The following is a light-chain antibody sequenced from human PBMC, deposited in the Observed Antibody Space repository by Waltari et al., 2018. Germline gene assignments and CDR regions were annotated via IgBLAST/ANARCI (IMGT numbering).Light chain of an antibody. V-gene: IGKV3-15*01. Sequence: LMTQPPPTRSVSPGESATLSCRASQSISDNLAWYQQKRGQAPRLLIYGASTRAAGIPARFTGSGSGTDFTLTISSLQSEDSAVYYCQQYNRWPPITFGQGTRLEI. J-gene: IGKJ5*01. CDR3: QQYNRWPPIT. CDR1: QSISDN. CDR2: GAS.